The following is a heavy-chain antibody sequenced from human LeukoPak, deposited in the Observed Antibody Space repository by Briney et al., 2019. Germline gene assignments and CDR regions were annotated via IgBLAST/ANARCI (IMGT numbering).Heavy chain of an antibody. CDR2: INHSGST. J-gene: IGHJ3*02. CDR1: GGSFSGYY. CDR3: ARDPIQYYDYVWGSYRYLPPYAFDI. D-gene: IGHD3-16*02. Sequence: SETLSLTCAVYGGSFSGYYWSWIRQPPGKGLEWIGEINHSGSTNYNPSLKSRVTISVVTSKNQFSLQLNSVTPEDTAVYYCARDPIQYYDYVWGSYRYLPPYAFDIWGQGTMVTVSS. V-gene: IGHV4-34*01.